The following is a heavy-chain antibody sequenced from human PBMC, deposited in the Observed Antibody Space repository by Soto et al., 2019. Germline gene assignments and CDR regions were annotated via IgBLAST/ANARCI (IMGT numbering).Heavy chain of an antibody. CDR1: GCPISRPW. D-gene: IGHD6-13*01. J-gene: IGHJ4*02. V-gene: IGHV3-74*01. CDR3: ARANPDSSSWYPPVDY. Sequence: GGSQVLSYSSAGCPISRPWMHCVRPAPGRGLVWVSRINSDGSSTSYADSVKGRFTISRDNAKNTLYLQMNSLRAEDTAVYYCARANPDSSSWYPPVDYCGQGNLVTVSS. CDR2: INSDGSST.